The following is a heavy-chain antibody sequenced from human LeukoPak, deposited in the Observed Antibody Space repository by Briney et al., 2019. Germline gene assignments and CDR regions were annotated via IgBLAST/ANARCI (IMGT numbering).Heavy chain of an antibody. J-gene: IGHJ3*02. D-gene: IGHD6-13*01. CDR3: ARNRGSSSWYGDDAFDI. Sequence: SETLSLTCTVSGGSISSSSYYWGWIRQPPGKGLEWIGSIYYSGSTYYNPSLKSRVTISVDTSKNQFSLKLSSVTAADTAVYYCARNRGSSSWYGDDAFDIWGQGTMVTVSS. V-gene: IGHV4-39*07. CDR2: IYYSGST. CDR1: GGSISSSSYY.